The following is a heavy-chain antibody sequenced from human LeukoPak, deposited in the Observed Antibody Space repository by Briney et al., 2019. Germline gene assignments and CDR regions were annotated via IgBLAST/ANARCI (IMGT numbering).Heavy chain of an antibody. CDR2: ISSSSSYI. Sequence: GGSLRLSCAASGFTFSRYTMNWVRQAPGKGLEWVSSISSSSSYIYYADSVKGRFTISRDNAKNSLYLQMNSLRAEDTAVYYCARVEYSSSYWAYYYYYYMDVWGKGTTVTVSS. D-gene: IGHD6-6*01. CDR3: ARVEYSSSYWAYYYYYYMDV. J-gene: IGHJ6*03. V-gene: IGHV3-21*01. CDR1: GFTFSRYT.